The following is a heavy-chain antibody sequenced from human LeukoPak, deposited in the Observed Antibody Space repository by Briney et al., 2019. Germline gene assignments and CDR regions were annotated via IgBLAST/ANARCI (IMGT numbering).Heavy chain of an antibody. V-gene: IGHV1-46*01. J-gene: IGHJ4*02. D-gene: IGHD4-17*01. CDR3: ARVEGYGDYLYYFDY. CDR2: INPSGGST. CDR1: GYTFTSYY. Sequence: GASVKVSCKASGYTFTSYYMHWVRQAPGQGLEWMGIINPSGGSTSYAQKFQGRVTMTRDTSTSTVYMELSRLRSDDTAVYYCARVEGYGDYLYYFDYWGQGTLVTVSS.